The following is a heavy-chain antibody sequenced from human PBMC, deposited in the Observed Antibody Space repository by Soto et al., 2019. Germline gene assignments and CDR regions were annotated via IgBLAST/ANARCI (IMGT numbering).Heavy chain of an antibody. J-gene: IGHJ4*02. Sequence: SETLSLTCTVSGGSISSYYWSWIRQPPGKGLEGIGYIYYSGSTNYNPSLKSRVTISVDTSKNQFSLKLSSVTAADTAVYYCARDSGRSFDYWGQGTLVTVSS. CDR1: GGSISSYY. V-gene: IGHV4-59*01. D-gene: IGHD1-26*01. CDR3: ARDSGRSFDY. CDR2: IYYSGST.